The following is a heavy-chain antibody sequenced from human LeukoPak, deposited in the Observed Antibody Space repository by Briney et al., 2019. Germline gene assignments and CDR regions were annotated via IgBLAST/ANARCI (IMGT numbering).Heavy chain of an antibody. CDR1: GFTFSTYA. J-gene: IGHJ4*02. CDR2: INWNGGST. D-gene: IGHD1-26*01. CDR3: AGGGTPFQYSGSYYDY. Sequence: GGSLRLSCAASGFTFSTYAMSWVRQAPGKGLEWVSGINWNGGSTGYADSVKGRFTISRDNAKNSLYLQMNSLRAEDTALYYCAGGGTPFQYSGSYYDYWGQGTLVTVSS. V-gene: IGHV3-20*04.